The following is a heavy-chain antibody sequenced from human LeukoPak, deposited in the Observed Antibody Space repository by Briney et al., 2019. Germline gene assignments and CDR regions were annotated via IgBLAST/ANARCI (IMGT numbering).Heavy chain of an antibody. CDR2: ISYDGSNK. D-gene: IGHD5-12*01. CDR1: GFTFSNYA. V-gene: IGHV3-30*04. CDR3: AKGTGYSGYDSPDY. J-gene: IGHJ4*02. Sequence: GGSLRLSCAASGFTFSNYAMHWVRQAPGKGLEWVAVISYDGSNKYYADSVKGRFTISRDNSKNTLYLQMNSLRAEDTAVYYCAKGTGYSGYDSPDYWGQGTLVTVSS.